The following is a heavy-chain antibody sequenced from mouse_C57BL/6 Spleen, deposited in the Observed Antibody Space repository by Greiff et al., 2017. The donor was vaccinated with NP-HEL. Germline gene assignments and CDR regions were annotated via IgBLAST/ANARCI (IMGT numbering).Heavy chain of an antibody. CDR1: GFNIKDDY. J-gene: IGHJ2*01. CDR2: IDPENGDT. V-gene: IGHV14-4*01. CDR3: TTGSSGYVEYFDY. D-gene: IGHD3-2*02. Sequence: VHVKQSGAELVRPGASVKLSCTASGFNIKDDYMHWVKQRPEQGLEWIGWIDPENGDTEYASKFQGKATITADTSSNTAYLQLSSLTSEDTAVYYCTTGSSGYVEYFDYWGQGTTLTVSS.